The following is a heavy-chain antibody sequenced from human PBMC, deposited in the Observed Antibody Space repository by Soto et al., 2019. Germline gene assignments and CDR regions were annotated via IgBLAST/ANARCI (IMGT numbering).Heavy chain of an antibody. CDR3: ARWIQGSHAFEI. CDR1: GVTMSYGGYS. Sequence: PSETLSLTCSVSGVTMSYGGYSWSWIRQSPGKGLEWIGYIYYSGSTNYNPSLKSRVTISVDTSKNQFSLQLNSVTPEDTAVYYCARWIQGSHAFEIWGQGTMVTVSS. CDR2: IYYSGST. J-gene: IGHJ3*02. V-gene: IGHV4-61*08. D-gene: IGHD5-18*01.